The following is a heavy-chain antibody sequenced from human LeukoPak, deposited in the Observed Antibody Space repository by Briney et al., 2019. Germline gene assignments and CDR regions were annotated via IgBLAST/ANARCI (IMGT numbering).Heavy chain of an antibody. CDR1: GGSFSGYY. J-gene: IGHJ4*02. Sequence: SETLSLTCAVYGGSFSGYYWSWIRQPPWKELEWIAEINHGGSTNHSPSLKSRVTISVDSSKNQFSLKLRSVTAADTAVYYCARVFGSDSYYTYYFDYWGQGALVTVSS. D-gene: IGHD3-10*01. V-gene: IGHV4-34*01. CDR3: ARVFGSDSYYTYYFDY. CDR2: INHGGST.